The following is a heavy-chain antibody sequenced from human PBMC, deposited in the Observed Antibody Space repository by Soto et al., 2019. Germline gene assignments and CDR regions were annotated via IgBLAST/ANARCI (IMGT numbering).Heavy chain of an antibody. Sequence: GGSLRLSCTASGFTFFDYAMIWFRHSPGKGREWVGFIRSKAYGGTTEYAASVKGRFTISRDDSKSIAYLQMNSLKTEDTAVYYCTRDLGRYDSSGYYYYYFDYWGQGTLVTVSS. V-gene: IGHV3-49*03. CDR3: TRDLGRYDSSGYYYYYFDY. CDR2: IRSKAYGGTT. J-gene: IGHJ4*02. CDR1: GFTFFDYA. D-gene: IGHD3-22*01.